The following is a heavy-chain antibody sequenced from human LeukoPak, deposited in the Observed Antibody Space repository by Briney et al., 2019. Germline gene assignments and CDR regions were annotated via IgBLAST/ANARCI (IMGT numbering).Heavy chain of an antibody. D-gene: IGHD3-22*01. CDR1: GFTFSSYA. J-gene: IGHJ1*01. CDR2: ISYDGSNK. V-gene: IGHV3-30-3*01. CDR3: ASHYYDSSGYHFQH. Sequence: GGSLRLSCVASGFTFSSYAMHWVRQAPGKGLEWVAVISYDGSNKYYADSVKGRFTISRDNSKNTLYLQMNSLRAEDTAVYYCASHYYDSSGYHFQHWGQGTLVTVSS.